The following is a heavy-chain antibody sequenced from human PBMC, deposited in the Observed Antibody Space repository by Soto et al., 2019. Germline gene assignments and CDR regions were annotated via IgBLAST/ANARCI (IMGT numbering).Heavy chain of an antibody. CDR1: GGSISSSSYY. CDR3: ARGYDEYYYYMDV. J-gene: IGHJ6*03. Sequence: SETLSLTCTVSGGSISSSSYYWGWIRQPPGKGLEWIGSIYYSGSTYYNPSLKSRVTISVDTSKNQFSLKLSSVTAADTAVYYCARGYDEYYYYMDVWGKGTTVTVYS. V-gene: IGHV4-39*01. D-gene: IGHD5-12*01. CDR2: IYYSGST.